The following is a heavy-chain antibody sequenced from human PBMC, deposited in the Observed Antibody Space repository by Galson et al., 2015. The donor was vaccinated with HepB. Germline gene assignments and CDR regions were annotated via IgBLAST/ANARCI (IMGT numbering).Heavy chain of an antibody. V-gene: IGHV3-23*01. CDR3: TRLGDLSGYSSN. CDR2: INDSGSTT. D-gene: IGHD6-13*01. J-gene: IGHJ4*02. Sequence: SLRLSCAASGFTFRRYPMSWVRRAPGKGLECISAINDSGSTTHYADSVRGRFTISSYNAKNTLYLQMHSLRAEDTAIYDCTRLGDLSGYSSNWGQGTLVTVAS. CDR1: GFTFRRYP.